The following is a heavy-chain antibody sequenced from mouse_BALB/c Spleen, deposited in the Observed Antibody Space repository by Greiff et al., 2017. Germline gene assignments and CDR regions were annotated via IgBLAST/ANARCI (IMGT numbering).Heavy chain of an antibody. Sequence: VQLQQSGPGLVAPSQSLSITCTVSGFSLTGYGVNWVRQPPGKGLEWLGMIWGDGSTDYNSALKSRLSISKDNSKSHVFLKMNSLQTDDTARYYCAREGYYNSSPGFAYWGQGTLVTVSA. J-gene: IGHJ3*01. CDR1: GFSLTGYG. CDR3: AREGYYNSSPGFAY. CDR2: IWGDGST. D-gene: IGHD1-1*01. V-gene: IGHV2-6-7*01.